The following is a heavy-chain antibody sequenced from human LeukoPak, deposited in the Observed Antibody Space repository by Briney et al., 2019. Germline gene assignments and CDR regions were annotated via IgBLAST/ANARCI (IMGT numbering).Heavy chain of an antibody. CDR2: ISSSSSTI. V-gene: IGHV3-48*01. Sequence: GGSLRLSCAASGFTFSSYSMNWVRQAPGKGLEWVSYISSSSSTIYYADSVKGRFTTSRDNAKNSLYLQMNSLRAEDTAVYYCARDRRGGSYWGQGTMVTVSS. CDR1: GFTFSSYS. J-gene: IGHJ3*01. D-gene: IGHD1-26*01. CDR3: ARDRRGGSY.